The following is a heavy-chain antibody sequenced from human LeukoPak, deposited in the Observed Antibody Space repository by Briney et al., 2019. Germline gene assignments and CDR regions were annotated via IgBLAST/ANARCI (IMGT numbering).Heavy chain of an antibody. V-gene: IGHV3-48*01. CDR3: ASQGGRFGELPH. D-gene: IGHD3-10*01. CDR1: GFTFSSYA. CDR2: ISSSSSTI. Sequence: GGSLRLSCATSGFTFSSYAMNWVRQAPGKGLEWVSYISSSSSTIYYADSVKGRFTISRDNSKNTLYLQMNSLRAEDTAVYYCASQGGRFGELPHWGQGTLVTVSS. J-gene: IGHJ4*02.